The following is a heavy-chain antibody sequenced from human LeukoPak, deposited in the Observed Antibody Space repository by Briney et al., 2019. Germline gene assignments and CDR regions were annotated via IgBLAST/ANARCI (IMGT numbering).Heavy chain of an antibody. D-gene: IGHD1-26*01. CDR1: GYTFTSYG. CDR2: ISAYNGNT. CDR3: ARSATNNIVGATAWFDP. Sequence: ASVKVSCKASGYTFTSYGISWVRQAPGQGLEWMGWISAYNGNTNYAQKLQGRVTMTTDTSTSTAYMELRSLRSDDTAVYYCARSATNNIVGATAWFDPWGQGTLVTVSS. V-gene: IGHV1-18*01. J-gene: IGHJ5*02.